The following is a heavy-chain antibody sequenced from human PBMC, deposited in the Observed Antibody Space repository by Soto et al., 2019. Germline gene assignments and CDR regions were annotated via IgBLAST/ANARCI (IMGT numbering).Heavy chain of an antibody. J-gene: IGHJ6*03. CDR3: AKGSLEWLGYRTSYYYYYYMDG. CDR1: GFTFSSYA. D-gene: IGHD3-3*01. Sequence: PGGSLRLSCAASGFTFSSYAMSWVRQAPGKGLEWVSAISGSGGSTYYADSVKGRFTISRDNSKNTLYLQMNSLRAEDTAVYYCAKGSLEWLGYRTSYYYYYYMDGWGKGTTVTVSS. V-gene: IGHV3-23*01. CDR2: ISGSGGST.